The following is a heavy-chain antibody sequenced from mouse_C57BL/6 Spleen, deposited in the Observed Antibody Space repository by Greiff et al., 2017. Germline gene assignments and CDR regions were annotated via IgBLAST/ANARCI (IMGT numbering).Heavy chain of an antibody. J-gene: IGHJ3*01. D-gene: IGHD1-1*01. Sequence: EVQLQQSGAELVRPGASVKLSCTASGFNIKDDYMHWVKPRPEQGLEWIGWIDPENGDTEYASKFQGKATITADTSSNTSYLQLSSLTSEDTSVYYCTRYYGSSPGWFAYWGQGTLVTVSA. CDR2: IDPENGDT. CDR1: GFNIKDDY. CDR3: TRYYGSSPGWFAY. V-gene: IGHV14-4*01.